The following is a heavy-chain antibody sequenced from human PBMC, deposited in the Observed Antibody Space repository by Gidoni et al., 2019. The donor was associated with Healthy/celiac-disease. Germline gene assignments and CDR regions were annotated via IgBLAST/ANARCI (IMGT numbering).Heavy chain of an antibody. CDR3: ARPQDLVTTVAYWYFDL. V-gene: IGHV4-39*01. CDR2: IYYSGST. J-gene: IGHJ2*01. D-gene: IGHD4-17*01. CDR1: GGSISSSSYY. Sequence: QLQLQESGPGLVKPSETLSLTCTVSGGSISSSSYYWGWIRQPPGKGLEWIGSIYYSGSTYYNPSRKSRVTISVDTSKNQFSLKLSSVTAADTAVYYCARPQDLVTTVAYWYFDLWGRGTLVTVSS.